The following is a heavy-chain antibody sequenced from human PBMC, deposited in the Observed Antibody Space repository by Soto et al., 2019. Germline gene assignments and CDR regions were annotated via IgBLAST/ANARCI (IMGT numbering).Heavy chain of an antibody. CDR3: ARYYDFWSGSTYYYYGMDV. V-gene: IGHV1-24*01. D-gene: IGHD3-3*01. CDR1: GYTLTELS. Sequence: ASVKVSCKVSGYTLTELSMHWVRQAPGKGLEWMGGFDPEDGETIYAQKFQGRVTITRNTSASTAYMELSSLRSEDTAVYYCARYYDFWSGSTYYYYGMDVWGQGTTVTV. CDR2: FDPEDGET. J-gene: IGHJ6*02.